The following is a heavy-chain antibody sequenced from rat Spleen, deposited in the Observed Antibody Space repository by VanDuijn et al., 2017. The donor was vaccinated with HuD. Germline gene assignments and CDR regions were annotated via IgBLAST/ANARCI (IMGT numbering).Heavy chain of an antibody. J-gene: IGHJ2*01. CDR1: GSSITSNY. Sequence: EVQLQESGPGLVKPSQSLSLTCSVTGSSITSNYWGWIRKLPGDKMEWVGHISYIGSITYNPSLKSRISITRDTSKNQFFLQLNSVTTEDTATYYCARCRLTTVAHYFDYWGQGVMVTVSS. D-gene: IGHD1-11*01. CDR2: ISYIGSI. CDR3: ARCRLTTVAHYFDY. V-gene: IGHV3-1*01.